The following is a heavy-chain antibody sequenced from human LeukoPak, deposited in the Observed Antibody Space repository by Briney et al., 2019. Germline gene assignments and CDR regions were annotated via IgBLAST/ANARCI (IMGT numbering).Heavy chain of an antibody. Sequence: SGPTLVNPTQTLTLTCTFSGFSLSTSGMCVSWIRQPPGKALEWLARIDWDDDKYYSTSLKTRLTISKDTSKNQVVLTMTNMDPVDTATYYCARILQGGGIAVAGIYYYYMDVWGKGTTVTVSS. D-gene: IGHD6-19*01. CDR1: GFSLSTSGMC. CDR2: IDWDDDK. J-gene: IGHJ6*03. V-gene: IGHV2-70*11. CDR3: ARILQGGGIAVAGIYYYYMDV.